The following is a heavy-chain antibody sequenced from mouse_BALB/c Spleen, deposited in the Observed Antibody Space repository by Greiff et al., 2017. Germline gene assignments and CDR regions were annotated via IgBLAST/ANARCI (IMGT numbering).Heavy chain of an antibody. J-gene: IGHJ4*01. CDR2: ISYDGSN. CDR1: GYSITSGYY. V-gene: IGHV3-6*02. CDR3: ASNVNYYAMDY. Sequence: VQLKESGPGLVKPSQSLSLTCSVTGYSITSGYYWNWIRQFPGNKLEWMGYISYDGSNNYNPSLKNRISITRDTSKNQFFLKLNSVTTEDTATYYCASNVNYYAMDYWGQGTSVTVSS.